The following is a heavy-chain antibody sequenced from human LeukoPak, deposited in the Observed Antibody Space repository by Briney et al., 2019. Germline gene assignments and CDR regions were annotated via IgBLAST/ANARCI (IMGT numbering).Heavy chain of an antibody. Sequence: GSLRLSCAASGFTFSNWMSWIRQPPGKGLEWIGEINHSGSTNYNPSLKSRVTISVDTSKNQFSLKLSSVTAADTAVYYCARARWVYFDYWGQGTLVTVSS. J-gene: IGHJ4*02. CDR2: INHSGST. D-gene: IGHD3-16*01. CDR3: ARARWVYFDY. CDR1: GFTFSNWM. V-gene: IGHV4-34*01.